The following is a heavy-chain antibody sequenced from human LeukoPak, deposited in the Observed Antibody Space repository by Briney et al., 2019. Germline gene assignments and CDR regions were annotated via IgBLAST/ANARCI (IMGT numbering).Heavy chain of an antibody. CDR1: GGSISSSSYY. Sequence: PSETLSLTCTVSGGSISSSSYYWGWIRQPPGKGLEWIGTISYSGSTYYNPSLKSRVTFSIDTSKNQFSLKLSSVTAADTAVYYCARLDISDFWSGPRFNWFDPWGQGTLVTVSS. J-gene: IGHJ5*02. CDR3: ARLDISDFWSGPRFNWFDP. V-gene: IGHV4-39*01. D-gene: IGHD3-3*01. CDR2: ISYSGST.